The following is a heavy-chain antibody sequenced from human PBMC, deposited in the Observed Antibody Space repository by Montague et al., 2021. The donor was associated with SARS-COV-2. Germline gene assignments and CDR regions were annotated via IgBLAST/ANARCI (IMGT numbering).Heavy chain of an antibody. D-gene: IGHD6-13*01. CDR3: ARGRYSSSWYGTKYCFDY. V-gene: IGHV4-34*01. CDR2: ITHSGST. Sequence: SETLSLTCAVYGGSFSGYYWSWIRQPPGKGLEWIGEITHSGSTNYDPSLKSRVTISLDTSTNQFSLKLSSVTAADTAVYYCARGRYSSSWYGTKYCFDYWGQGTLVTVSS. J-gene: IGHJ4*02. CDR1: GGSFSGYY.